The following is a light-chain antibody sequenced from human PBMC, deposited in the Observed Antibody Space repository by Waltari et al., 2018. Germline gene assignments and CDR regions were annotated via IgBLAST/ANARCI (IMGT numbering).Light chain of an antibody. CDR3: LQYGSSPYT. CDR1: QSVSSIY. CDR2: GAY. J-gene: IGKJ2*01. Sequence: EIVLTQSPGTLSLFPGERATLSCRASQSVSSIYLAWYQHKPGQAPRLLIYGAYSRATAIPDRFSGSGSGTDFTLTISRLEPEDFAVYYCLQYGSSPYTFGQGTKLEIK. V-gene: IGKV3-20*01.